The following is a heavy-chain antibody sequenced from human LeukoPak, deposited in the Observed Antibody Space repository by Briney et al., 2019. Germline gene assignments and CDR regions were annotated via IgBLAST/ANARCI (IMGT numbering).Heavy chain of an antibody. J-gene: IGHJ4*02. D-gene: IGHD6-13*01. CDR2: IYYSGST. CDR3: ASFEAAAGRFDY. Sequence: SETLSLTCTVSGGSISSYYRSWIRQPPGKGLEWIGYIYYSGSTNYNPSLKSRVTISVDTSKNQFSLKLSSVTAADTAVYYCASFEAAAGRFDYWGQGTLVTVSS. CDR1: GGSISSYY. V-gene: IGHV4-59*01.